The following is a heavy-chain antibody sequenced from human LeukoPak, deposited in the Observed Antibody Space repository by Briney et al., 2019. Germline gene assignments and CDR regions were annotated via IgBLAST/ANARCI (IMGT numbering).Heavy chain of an antibody. V-gene: IGHV4-59*08. CDR2: AFYSGST. CDR1: GGSISSYY. Sequence: PSETLSLTCTVSGGSISSYYWSWIRQPPGKGLEWIGYAFYSGSTNYNPSLKSRVTISVDTSKNQFSLKLRSVTAADTAVYCCARTDVSSTWSFDFWGQGTLVTVSS. J-gene: IGHJ4*02. CDR3: ARTDVSSTWSFDF. D-gene: IGHD6-13*01.